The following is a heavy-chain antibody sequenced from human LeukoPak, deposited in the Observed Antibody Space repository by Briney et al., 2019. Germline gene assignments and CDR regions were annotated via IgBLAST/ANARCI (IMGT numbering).Heavy chain of an antibody. CDR2: ISWNSGSI. V-gene: IGHV3-9*01. CDR1: GFTFSSYA. D-gene: IGHD6-6*01. CDR3: AKDRGGGVAARLIYFDY. Sequence: PGGSLRLSCAASGFTFSSYAMSWVRQAPGKGLEGVSGISWNSGSIGYANSVKGRFTISRDNAKNSLYLQMNSLRAEDTALYYCAKDRGGGVAARLIYFDYWGQGTLVTVSS. J-gene: IGHJ4*02.